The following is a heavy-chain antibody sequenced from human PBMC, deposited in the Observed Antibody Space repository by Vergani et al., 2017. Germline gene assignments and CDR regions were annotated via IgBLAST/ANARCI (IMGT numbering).Heavy chain of an antibody. CDR1: GGTFSSYA. CDR2: IIPILGIA. V-gene: IGHV1-69*09. Sequence: QVQLVQSGAEVKKPGSSVKVSCKASGGTFSSYAISWVRQAPGQGLEWMGGIIPILGIANYAQKFQGRVTITADKSTSTAYMELSSLRSEDTAVYYCAIRAAAGNSNWFDPWGQGTLVTVSS. CDR3: AIRAAAGNSNWFDP. D-gene: IGHD6-13*01. J-gene: IGHJ5*02.